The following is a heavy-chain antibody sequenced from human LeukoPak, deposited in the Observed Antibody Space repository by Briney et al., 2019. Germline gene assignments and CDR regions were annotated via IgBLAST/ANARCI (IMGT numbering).Heavy chain of an antibody. V-gene: IGHV1-2*02. CDR3: ARPITGTTWGIFDY. Sequence: GASVKVSCKASGYTFTDYYIHWLRQAPGQGLEWMGWINSNSGGTQYAQKFQGRVTMTRDTSISTAYMELSRLRSDDTAVYYCARPITGTTWGIFDYWGQGTLVTVSS. J-gene: IGHJ4*02. CDR1: GYTFTDYY. D-gene: IGHD1-7*01. CDR2: INSNSGGT.